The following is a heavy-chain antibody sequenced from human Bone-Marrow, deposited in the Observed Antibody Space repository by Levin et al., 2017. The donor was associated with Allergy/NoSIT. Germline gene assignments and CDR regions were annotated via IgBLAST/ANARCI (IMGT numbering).Heavy chain of an antibody. J-gene: IGHJ3*02. CDR3: ARVQLWNGYAFDI. CDR2: ISSSSSYT. V-gene: IGHV3-11*05. Sequence: GGSLRLSCAASGFTFSDYYMSWIRQAPGKGLEWVSYISSSSSYTNYADSVKGRFTISRDNAKNSLYLQMNSLRAEDTAVYYCARVQLWNGYAFDIWGQGTMVTVSS. D-gene: IGHD5-18*01. CDR1: GFTFSDYY.